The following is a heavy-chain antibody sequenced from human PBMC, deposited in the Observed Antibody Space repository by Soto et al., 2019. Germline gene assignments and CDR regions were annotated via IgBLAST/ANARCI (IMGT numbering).Heavy chain of an antibody. CDR3: ARATYGYVY. Sequence: GGSLRLSCAASGFTFSSHDMNWVRQAPGKGLEWVSYITSSSSTIHYAASVKGRFTISRDNAKNSLYLQMNSLRDDDTAVYYCARATYGYVYWGQGTLVTVSS. V-gene: IGHV3-48*02. CDR1: GFTFSSHD. CDR2: ITSSSSTI. D-gene: IGHD5-18*01. J-gene: IGHJ4*02.